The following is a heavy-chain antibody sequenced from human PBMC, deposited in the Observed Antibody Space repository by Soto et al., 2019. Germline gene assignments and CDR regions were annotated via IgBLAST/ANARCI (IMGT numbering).Heavy chain of an antibody. CDR1: GESFSGYY. D-gene: IGHD6-13*01. Sequence: SESPSLSCAVYGESFSGYYWSWIRQPPGKGLEWIGEINHSVSTNYNPSLRSRVTISVDTSKNQFSLKLSSVTAADTAVYYCARSVRSWYTLMYYFDYWGQGTLVTVSS. CDR2: INHSVST. CDR3: ARSVRSWYTLMYYFDY. J-gene: IGHJ4*02. V-gene: IGHV4-34*01.